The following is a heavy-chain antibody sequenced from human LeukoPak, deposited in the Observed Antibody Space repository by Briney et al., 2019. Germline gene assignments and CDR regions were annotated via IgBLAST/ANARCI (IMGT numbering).Heavy chain of an antibody. J-gene: IGHJ4*02. V-gene: IGHV4-59*01. CDR2: IYYSGST. D-gene: IGHD6-13*01. Sequence: SETLSLACTVSGGSISSYYWSWIRQPPGKGLEWIGYIYYSGSTNYNPSLKRRVTIPVDTSKNQFSLKLSSLTAADTAVYYCARGTYGSSWQLEHFDYWGQGTLVTVSS. CDR3: ARGTYGSSWQLEHFDY. CDR1: GGSISSYY.